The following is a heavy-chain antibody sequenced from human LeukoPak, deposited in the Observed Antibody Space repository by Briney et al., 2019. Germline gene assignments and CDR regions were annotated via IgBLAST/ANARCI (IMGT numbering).Heavy chain of an antibody. D-gene: IGHD3-3*01. CDR1: GFTFSSYG. V-gene: IGHV3-30*02. Sequence: GGSLRLSCAASGFTFSSYGMHWVRQAPGKGLKRVAFIRYDGSNKYYADSVKGRFTISRDNPKNTLYLQMNSLRAEDTAVYYCAKGPYYDFWSGYPSYFDHWGQGTLVTVSS. CDR2: IRYDGSNK. CDR3: AKGPYYDFWSGYPSYFDH. J-gene: IGHJ4*02.